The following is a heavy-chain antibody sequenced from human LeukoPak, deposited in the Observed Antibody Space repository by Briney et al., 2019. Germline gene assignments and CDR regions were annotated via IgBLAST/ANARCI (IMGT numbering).Heavy chain of an antibody. CDR1: GFTFSNYA. V-gene: IGHV3-23*01. CDR3: TRQGAAGTS. J-gene: IGHJ4*02. CDR2: ISGSGVTT. D-gene: IGHD6-13*01. Sequence: GGSLRLSCAASGFTFSNYAMSWVRQAPGKGLEWVSAISGSGVTTYYADSVKGRFTISRDNSKNTAYLQMNSLKTEDTAVYYCTRQGAAGTSWGQGTLVTVSS.